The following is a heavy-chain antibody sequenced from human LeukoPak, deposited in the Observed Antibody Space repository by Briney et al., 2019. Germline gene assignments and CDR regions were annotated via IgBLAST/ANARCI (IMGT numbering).Heavy chain of an antibody. Sequence: GGSLRLSCAASGYTFSSDNMSWVRQAPGKGLERVSAISGSGGSTYYADSVKGRFTISRDNSKNTLYLQMNSLRAEDTAVYYCARGGDSVRGFFGYPNWGEGTLVSVSS. J-gene: IGHJ1*01. CDR2: ISGSGGST. CDR1: GYTFSSDN. CDR3: ARGGDSVRGFFGYPN. D-gene: IGHD5-12*01. V-gene: IGHV3-23*01.